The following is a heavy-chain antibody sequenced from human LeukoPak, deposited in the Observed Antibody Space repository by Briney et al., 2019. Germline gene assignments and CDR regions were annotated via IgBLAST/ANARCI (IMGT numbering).Heavy chain of an antibody. CDR1: GITFSSYS. CDR3: AKGIAAAGTKSNFDY. D-gene: IGHD6-13*01. V-gene: IGHV3-23*01. Sequence: GGSLGLSCAASGITFSSYSMAWVRQAPGKGLEWVSGISGGGGSRDYADSVKGRFTISRDNYKNTLYLQMNSLRAEDTAVYYCAKGIAAAGTKSNFDYWGQGTLVTVSS. CDR2: ISGGGGSR. J-gene: IGHJ4*02.